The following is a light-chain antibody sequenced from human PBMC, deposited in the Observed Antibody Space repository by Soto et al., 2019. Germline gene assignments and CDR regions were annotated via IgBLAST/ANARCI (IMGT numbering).Light chain of an antibody. V-gene: IGKV1-39*01. CDR2: AAS. J-gene: IGKJ1*01. Sequence: DIQMTQSPSSLSASVGDRVTITCRASQSIITYLNWYQQKPGKAPNLLIYAASSLQSGVPSRFSGSRSGTDFTRTVNSLQPEDFATYYCQQSYGAPRTFGQGTKVEIK. CDR3: QQSYGAPRT. CDR1: QSIITY.